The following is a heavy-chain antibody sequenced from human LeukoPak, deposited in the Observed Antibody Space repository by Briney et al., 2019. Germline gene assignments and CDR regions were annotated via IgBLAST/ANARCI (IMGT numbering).Heavy chain of an antibody. CDR3: ARGMLVNSSSRVNWFDP. Sequence: SETLSLTCAVYGGSFSGYYWSWIRQPPGKGLEWIGEINHSGSTNYNPSLKSRVTISVDTSKNQFSLKLSSVTAADTAVYYCARGMLVNSSSRVNWFDPWGQGTLVTVSS. V-gene: IGHV4-34*01. CDR1: GGSFSGYY. CDR2: INHSGST. J-gene: IGHJ5*02. D-gene: IGHD6-13*01.